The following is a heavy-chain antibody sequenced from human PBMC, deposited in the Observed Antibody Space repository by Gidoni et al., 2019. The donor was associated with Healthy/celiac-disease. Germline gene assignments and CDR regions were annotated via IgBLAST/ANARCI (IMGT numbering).Heavy chain of an antibody. CDR2: IYYSGST. CDR3: ARHPSGVVERDHVFDY. V-gene: IGHV4-39*01. D-gene: IGHD1-1*01. CDR1: GASISSSNYY. Sequence: QLQLPDSGPGLVKPSVTLSLTCTVSGASISSSNYYWGWIRQPPGKGLEWIGSIYYSGSTYYNPSLKSRVTISVDTSKNQFSLKLSSVTAADTAAYYCARHPSGVVERDHVFDYWGQGTLVTVSS. J-gene: IGHJ4*02.